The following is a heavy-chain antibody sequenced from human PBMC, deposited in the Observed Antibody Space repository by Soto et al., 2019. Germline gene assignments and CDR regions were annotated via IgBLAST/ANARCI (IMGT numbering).Heavy chain of an antibody. CDR1: GFTFSSYA. J-gene: IGHJ3*02. V-gene: IGHV3-48*01. CDR3: ARGSGYYGSGSSLDAFDI. CDR2: ISSSSSTI. Sequence: PGGSLRLSCAASGFTFSSYAMHWVRQAPGKGLEWVSYISSSSSTIYYADSVKGRFTISRDNAKNSLYLQMNSLRAEDTAVYYCARGSGYYGSGSSLDAFDIWGQGTMVTVSS. D-gene: IGHD3-10*01.